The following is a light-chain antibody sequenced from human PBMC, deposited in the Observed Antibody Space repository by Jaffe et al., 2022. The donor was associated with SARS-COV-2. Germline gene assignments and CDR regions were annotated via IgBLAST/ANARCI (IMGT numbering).Light chain of an antibody. V-gene: IGLV1-51*01. CDR1: SSNIGSNY. CDR3: AAWDSSLGGV. Sequence: QSVLTQPPSVSATPGQKVTISCSGSSSNIGSNYVSWYQHLPGTAPKLLIYDNNKRPSGISDRFSGSKSGTSATLGITGLQTGDEADYYCAAWDSSLGGVFGGGTKLTVL. CDR2: DNN. J-gene: IGLJ3*02.